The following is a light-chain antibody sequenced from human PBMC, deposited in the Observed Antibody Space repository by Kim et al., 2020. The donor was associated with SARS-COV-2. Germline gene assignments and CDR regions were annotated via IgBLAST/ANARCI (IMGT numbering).Light chain of an antibody. CDR3: NSRECSANPWM. V-gene: IGLV3-19*01. Sequence: SSDLTQDPAVSVALGQTVRITCQGDSLRSYYASCYQQKPGQAPVLVFYGKNNRPSGIPDRFSGSYSGNTASLTITAAPAEDEAYYYFNSRECSANPWMFG. J-gene: IGLJ3*02. CDR2: GKN. CDR1: SLRSYY.